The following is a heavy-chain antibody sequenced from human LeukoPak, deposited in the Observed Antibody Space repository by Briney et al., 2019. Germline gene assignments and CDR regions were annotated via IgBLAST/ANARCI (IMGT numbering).Heavy chain of an antibody. D-gene: IGHD1-14*01. Sequence: ASVKVSCKASGYTFTSYGISWVRQAPGQGLEWMGWISAYNGNTNYAQKLQGRVTMTTDTSTSTAYMELRSLRSDDTALYHCARGSNLAGVEQYYFDYWGQGTLVTVSS. V-gene: IGHV1-18*01. CDR1: GYTFTSYG. CDR2: ISAYNGNT. CDR3: ARGSNLAGVEQYYFDY. J-gene: IGHJ4*02.